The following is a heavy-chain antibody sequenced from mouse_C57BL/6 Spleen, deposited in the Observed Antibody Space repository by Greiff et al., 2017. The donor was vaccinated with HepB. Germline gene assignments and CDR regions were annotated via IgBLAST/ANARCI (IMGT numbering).Heavy chain of an antibody. CDR1: GYTFTSYW. CDR3: ARSDYGGGYFDV. J-gene: IGHJ1*03. V-gene: IGHV1-55*01. CDR2: IYPGSGST. Sequence: VQLQQSGAELVKPGASVKMSCKASGYTFTSYWITWVKQRPGQGLEWIGDIYPGSGSTNYNEKFKSKATLTVDTSSSTAYMQLSSLTSEDSAVYYCARSDYGGGYFDVWGTGTTVTVSS. D-gene: IGHD1-1*02.